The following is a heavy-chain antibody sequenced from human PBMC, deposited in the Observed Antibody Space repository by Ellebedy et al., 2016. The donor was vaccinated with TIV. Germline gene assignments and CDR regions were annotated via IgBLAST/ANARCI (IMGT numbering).Heavy chain of an antibody. V-gene: IGHV3-23*01. CDR2: TSGSGGST. Sequence: GGSLRLSCAASGLTFSSDAMTWVRQVPEKGLEWVSATSGSGGSTYYADSVKGRFTISRDNSQNTLYLQMNSLRAEDTAVYYCAKGKFLDTGFDYWGQGTLVTVSS. J-gene: IGHJ4*02. D-gene: IGHD3-9*01. CDR3: AKGKFLDTGFDY. CDR1: GLTFSSDA.